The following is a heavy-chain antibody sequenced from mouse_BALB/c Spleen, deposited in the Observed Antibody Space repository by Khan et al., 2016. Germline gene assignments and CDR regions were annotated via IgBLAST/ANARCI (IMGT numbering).Heavy chain of an antibody. CDR1: GFAFRSYW. CDR2: IYPGDGDT. J-gene: IGHJ3*01. Sequence: QVQLQQSGAELVRPGSSVKISCKASGFAFRSYWMNWVKQRPGQGLEWIGQIYPGDGDTNYNGKFKGKATLTADKSSSTAYMQLSSLTSEDSAVYFWARGTPLANWGQGTLVTVSA. D-gene: IGHD2-14*01. V-gene: IGHV1-80*01. CDR3: ARGTPLAN.